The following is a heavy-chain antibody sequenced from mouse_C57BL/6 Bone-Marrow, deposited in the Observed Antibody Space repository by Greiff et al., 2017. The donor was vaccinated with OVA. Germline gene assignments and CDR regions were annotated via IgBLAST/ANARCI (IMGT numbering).Heavy chain of an antibody. Sequence: QVQLQQSGPELVKPGASVKISCKASGYSFTSYYIHWVKQRPGQGLEWIGWIYPGSGNTKYNEKFKGKATLTADTSSSTAYMQLSSLTSEDSAVYYCARWGLRRGGGFAYWGQGTLVTVSA. J-gene: IGHJ3*01. V-gene: IGHV1-66*01. CDR1: GYSFTSYY. CDR2: IYPGSGNT. D-gene: IGHD2-4*01. CDR3: ARWGLRRGGGFAY.